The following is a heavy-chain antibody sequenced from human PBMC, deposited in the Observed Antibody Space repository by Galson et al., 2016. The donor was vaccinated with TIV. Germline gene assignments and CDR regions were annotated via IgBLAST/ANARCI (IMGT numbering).Heavy chain of an antibody. CDR2: IIPILGTT. Sequence: ASGGKFSSYVISWVRQAPGQGLEWMGRIIPILGTTTYAQQFQGRVTITADESTDTAYVELNSLTSEDTAVYYCARATNYYDNWFDPWGQGTLVTVSS. V-gene: IGHV1-69*11. CDR3: ARATNYYDNWFDP. CDR1: GGKFSSYV. D-gene: IGHD3-10*01. J-gene: IGHJ5*02.